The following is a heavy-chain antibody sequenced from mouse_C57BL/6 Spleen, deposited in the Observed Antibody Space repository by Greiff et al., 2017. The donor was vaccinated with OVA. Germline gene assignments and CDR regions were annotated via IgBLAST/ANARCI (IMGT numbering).Heavy chain of an antibody. CDR1: GYTFTSYG. CDR3: EREEDYGSSSDWYFGV. V-gene: IGHV1-81*01. CDR2: IYPRSGNT. J-gene: IGHJ1*03. Sequence: QVQLQQSGAELARPGASVKLSCKASGYTFTSYGISWVKQRPGQGLEWIGEIYPRSGNTYYNEMFKGKATLTADKSSSTASMELRSLTSEDSAVYFSEREEDYGSSSDWYFGVWGTGTTVTVSS. D-gene: IGHD1-1*01.